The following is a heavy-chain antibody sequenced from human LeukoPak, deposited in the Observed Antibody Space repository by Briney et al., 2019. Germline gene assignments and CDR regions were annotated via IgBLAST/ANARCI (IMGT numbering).Heavy chain of an antibody. CDR2: IYSGGST. V-gene: IGHV3-66*01. CDR1: GFSVSNNY. D-gene: IGHD3-10*01. J-gene: IGHJ4*02. Sequence: PGGSLRLSCAASGFSVSNNYMSWVRQAPGKGLEWVSVIYSGGSTFYADSVKGRFTISRDNSKNTLYLQMNSLRAEDTAVYYCAKDYQGSGTYTHFDYWGQGTLVTVSS. CDR3: AKDYQGSGTYTHFDY.